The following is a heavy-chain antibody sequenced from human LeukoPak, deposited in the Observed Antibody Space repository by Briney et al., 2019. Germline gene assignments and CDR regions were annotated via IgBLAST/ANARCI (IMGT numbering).Heavy chain of an antibody. CDR3: ARLAGYSSGWYRYFDY. Sequence: KPSETLSLTCTVSGGSISSYYWSWIRQPPGKGLEWIGYIYYSGSTNYNPSLKSRVTISVDTSKNQFSLKLSSVSAADTAVYYCARLAGYSSGWYRYFDYWGQGTLVTVSS. J-gene: IGHJ4*02. V-gene: IGHV4-59*08. D-gene: IGHD6-19*01. CDR1: GGSISSYY. CDR2: IYYSGST.